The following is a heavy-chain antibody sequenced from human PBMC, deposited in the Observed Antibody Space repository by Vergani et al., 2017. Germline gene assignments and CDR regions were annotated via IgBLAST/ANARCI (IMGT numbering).Heavy chain of an antibody. D-gene: IGHD3-3*01. J-gene: IGHJ4*02. Sequence: QVQLVQSGAEVKKPGASVTVSCKASGYTFTSDGISWVRQAPAQGLDWMGWISAYNGNTNYAQRLQGRVTMTTDTSTSTDYMEMRSLRSYDTAVYYCARDRGRGDFWRWNKLNDFDYWGQGTLVTVSS. CDR3: ARDRGRGDFWRWNKLNDFDY. CDR1: GYTFTSDG. CDR2: ISAYNGNT. V-gene: IGHV1-18*01.